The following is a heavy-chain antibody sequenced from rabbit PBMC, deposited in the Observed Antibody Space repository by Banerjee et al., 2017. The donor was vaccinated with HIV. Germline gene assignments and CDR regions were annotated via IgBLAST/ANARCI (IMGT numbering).Heavy chain of an antibody. D-gene: IGHD4-1*01. J-gene: IGHJ4*01. Sequence: QSLEESGGDLVKPGASLTLTCKASGFDFSSNAMCWVRQAPGKGLEWIACIYAGGTGSTYYASWAKGRFTISKTSSTTVTLQMTSLTAADTATYFCARDLAGVTGWNFNLWGPGTLVTVS. V-gene: IGHV1S40*01. CDR3: ARDLAGVTGWNFNL. CDR1: GFDFSSNA. CDR2: IYAGGTGST.